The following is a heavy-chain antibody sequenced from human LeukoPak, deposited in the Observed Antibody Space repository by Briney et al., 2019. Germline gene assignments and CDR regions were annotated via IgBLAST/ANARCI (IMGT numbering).Heavy chain of an antibody. CDR3: ARNKGSYYAMGAPLFAY. CDR1: GYTFTSYG. D-gene: IGHD1-26*01. V-gene: IGHV1-18*01. CDR2: ISAYNGNT. J-gene: IGHJ4*02. Sequence: GASVKVSCKASGYTFTSYGISWVRQAPGQGLEWMGWISAYNGNTNYAQKLQGRVTMTTDTSTSAAYMELRSLRSDDTAVYYCARNKGSYYAMGAPLFAYGGRGPLVTVSS.